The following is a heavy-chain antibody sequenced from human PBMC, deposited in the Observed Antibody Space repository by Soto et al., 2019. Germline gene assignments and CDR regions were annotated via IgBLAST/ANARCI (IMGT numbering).Heavy chain of an antibody. Sequence: PSETLSLTCTVSGGSISRYYWSWIRQPPGKGLEWIGYIYNSGSTDYNPSLKSRVTISVGTSKNQFSLKLNSVTAADTAVYYCARDLNTDSWYYFDFWGPAILITVSS. CDR1: GGSISRYY. CDR2: IYNSGST. V-gene: IGHV4-59*01. CDR3: ARDLNTDSWYYFDF. J-gene: IGHJ4*02. D-gene: IGHD6-13*01.